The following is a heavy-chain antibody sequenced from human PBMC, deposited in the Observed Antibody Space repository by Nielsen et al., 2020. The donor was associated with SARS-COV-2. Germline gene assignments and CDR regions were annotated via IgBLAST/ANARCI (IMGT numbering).Heavy chain of an antibody. CDR1: GFTFSNAW. Sequence: GESLKISCAASGFTFSNAWMSWVRQAPGKGLEWVGRIKSKTDGGTTDYAAPVKGRFTISRDDSKNTLYLQMNSLKTEDTALYHCARGDSSSWYWGQGTLVTVSS. D-gene: IGHD6-13*01. V-gene: IGHV3-15*01. J-gene: IGHJ4*02. CDR2: IKSKTDGGTT. CDR3: ARGDSSSWY.